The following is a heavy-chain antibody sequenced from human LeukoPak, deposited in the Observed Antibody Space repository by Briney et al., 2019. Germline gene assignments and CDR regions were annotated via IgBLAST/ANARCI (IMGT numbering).Heavy chain of an antibody. CDR1: GFSFSSYG. D-gene: IGHD3-22*01. CDR2: IRYDGSNK. Sequence: GGSLRLSCAASGFSFSSYGIHWVRQAPGKGLEWVAFIRYDGSNKFYADSVRGRFTISRDNAKNSLYLQMNSLRAEDTAVYYCARDIYYYDSSGYYFPGGSDYWGQGTLVTVSS. CDR3: ARDIYYYDSSGYYFPGGSDY. V-gene: IGHV3-30*02. J-gene: IGHJ4*02.